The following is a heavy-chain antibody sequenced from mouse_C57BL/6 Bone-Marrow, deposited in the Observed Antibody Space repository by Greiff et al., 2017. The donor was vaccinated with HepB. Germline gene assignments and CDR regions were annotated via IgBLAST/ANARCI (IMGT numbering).Heavy chain of an antibody. V-gene: IGHV2-5*01. Sequence: VQLVESGPGLVQPSQSLSITCTVSGFSLTSYGVHWVRQSPGKGLEWLGVIWRGGSTDYNAAFMSRLSITKDNSKSQVFFKMNRLQADDTAIYYCAKYGSRFFYAMDYWGQGTSVTVSS. CDR1: GFSLTSYG. J-gene: IGHJ4*01. D-gene: IGHD1-1*01. CDR3: AKYGSRFFYAMDY. CDR2: IWRGGST.